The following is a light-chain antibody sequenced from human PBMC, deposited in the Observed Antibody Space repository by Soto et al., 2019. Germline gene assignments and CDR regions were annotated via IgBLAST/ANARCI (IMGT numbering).Light chain of an antibody. V-gene: IGKV3-20*01. J-gene: IGKJ1*01. Sequence: EIVLTQSPGTLSLSPGERATPSCRASQSVSNNYLAWYQQKPGQAPRLLIYGASNRATGIPDRFRGSGSGTDFTLTISRLEPEDFAVYYCQQYGSSGTFGQGTKVDIK. CDR3: QQYGSSGT. CDR2: GAS. CDR1: QSVSNNY.